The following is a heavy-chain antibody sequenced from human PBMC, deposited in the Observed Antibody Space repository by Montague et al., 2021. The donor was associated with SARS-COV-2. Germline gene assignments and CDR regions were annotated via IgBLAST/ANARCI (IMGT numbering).Heavy chain of an antibody. CDR1: GFTFSSFA. D-gene: IGHD3-10*02. V-gene: IGHV3-30*04. Sequence: SLRLSFSASGFTFSSFAMHWVRQAPGKGLEWVAVISYGGGNQYYADSVKGRSIISRDNSKDTLYLEMNILRGKDTAVYYCARVGHSIMFGYRVATWYAMDVWGQGTTVTDSS. J-gene: IGHJ6*02. CDR2: ISYGGGNQ. CDR3: ARVGHSIMFGYRVATWYAMDV.